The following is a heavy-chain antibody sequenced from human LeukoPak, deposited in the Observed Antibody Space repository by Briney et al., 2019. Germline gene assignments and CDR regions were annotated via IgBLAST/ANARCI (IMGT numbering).Heavy chain of an antibody. J-gene: IGHJ6*02. D-gene: IGHD3-16*01. CDR3: ATYTHWVAGDV. V-gene: IGHV3-7*01. Sequence: GGSLRLSCAASGFTFSDSWMSWVRQAPGKGLEWVANMNQDGSEKDYVDSVKGRFTISRDNARNSLYLQMGSLRAEDTAVYYCATYTHWVAGDVWGQGTLSPSP. CDR1: GFTFSDSW. CDR2: MNQDGSEK.